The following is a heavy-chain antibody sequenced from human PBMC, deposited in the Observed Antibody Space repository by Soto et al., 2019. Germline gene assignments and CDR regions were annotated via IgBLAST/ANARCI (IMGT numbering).Heavy chain of an antibody. V-gene: IGHV4-34*01. CDR2: INHSGST. J-gene: IGHJ4*02. Sequence: TLSLTCAVYGGSFSGYYWSWIRHPPGKGLEWIGEINHSGSTNYNPSLKSRVTISVDTSKNQFSLKLSSVTAADTAVYYCATRPNLYSSSWYFDYWGQGTLVTV. CDR3: ATRPNLYSSSWYFDY. D-gene: IGHD6-6*01. CDR1: GGSFSGYY.